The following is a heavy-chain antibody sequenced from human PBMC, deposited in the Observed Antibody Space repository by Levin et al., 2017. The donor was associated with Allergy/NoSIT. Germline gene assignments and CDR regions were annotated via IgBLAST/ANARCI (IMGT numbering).Heavy chain of an antibody. CDR3: AKGLYSGYDYYYYAMDV. J-gene: IGHJ6*02. Sequence: PGGSLRLSCAASGFTFSSYAMSWVRQAPGKGLEWVSGITGSGGNTYYADSVEGRLTISRDNSKNTLYLQMNSLRAEDTAIYYCAKGLYSGYDYYYYAMDVWGQGTTVTVSS. CDR1: GFTFSSYA. CDR2: ITGSGGNT. D-gene: IGHD5-12*01. V-gene: IGHV3-23*01.